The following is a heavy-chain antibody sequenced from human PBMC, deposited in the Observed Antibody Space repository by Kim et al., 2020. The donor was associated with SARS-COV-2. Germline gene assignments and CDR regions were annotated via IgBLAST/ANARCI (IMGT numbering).Heavy chain of an antibody. J-gene: IGHJ4*02. V-gene: IGHV1-3*01. CDR3: ARDMNPTVYDY. D-gene: IGHD4-4*01. Sequence: NYSPKFKGRVTITRDTSSNTAYMDLSSLTSEDTAIYYCARDMNPTVYDYWGQGTLVTVSS.